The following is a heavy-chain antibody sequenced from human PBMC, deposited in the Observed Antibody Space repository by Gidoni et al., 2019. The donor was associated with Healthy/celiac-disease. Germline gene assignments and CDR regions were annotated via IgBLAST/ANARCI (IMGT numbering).Heavy chain of an antibody. J-gene: IGHJ4*02. V-gene: IGHV1-69*01. CDR1: GGTFSSYA. CDR3: ARDRYSGSYYFSGLVGLDY. CDR2: IIPIFGTA. D-gene: IGHD1-26*01. Sequence: QVQLVQSGAEVKKPGSSVKVSCKASGGTFSSYAISWVRQAPGQGLEWMGGIIPIFGTANYAQKFQGRVTITADESTSTAYMELSSLRSEDTAVYYCARDRYSGSYYFSGLVGLDYWGQGTLVTVSS.